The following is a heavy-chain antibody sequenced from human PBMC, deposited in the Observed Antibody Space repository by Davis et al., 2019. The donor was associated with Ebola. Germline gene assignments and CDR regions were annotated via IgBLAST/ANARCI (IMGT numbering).Heavy chain of an antibody. CDR1: GGSISSHY. CDR3: ARFHGSGSYYFDY. CDR2: IYTSGST. V-gene: IGHV4-4*08. J-gene: IGHJ4*02. D-gene: IGHD3-10*01. Sequence: PSETLSLTCTVSGGSISSHYWSWIRQPPGKGLEWIGYIYTSGSTNYNPSLKSRVTISVDTSKNQFSLKLSSVTAADTAVYYCARFHGSGSYYFDYWGQGTLVTVSS.